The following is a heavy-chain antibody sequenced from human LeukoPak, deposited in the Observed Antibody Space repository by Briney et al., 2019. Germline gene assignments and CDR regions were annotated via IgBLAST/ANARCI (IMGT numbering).Heavy chain of an antibody. J-gene: IGHJ4*02. Sequence: RSGGSLRLSCAASGFTFSDNYTSWIRQAPGKGLEWVSYICDSGRTIYYADSVKGRFTISRDNAKNSVYLQMNNLRAEDTAVYYCARDRLGDYDHSGYYDKWGQGTLVTVSS. D-gene: IGHD3-22*01. V-gene: IGHV3-11*01. CDR1: GFTFSDNY. CDR3: ARDRLGDYDHSGYYDK. CDR2: ICDSGRTI.